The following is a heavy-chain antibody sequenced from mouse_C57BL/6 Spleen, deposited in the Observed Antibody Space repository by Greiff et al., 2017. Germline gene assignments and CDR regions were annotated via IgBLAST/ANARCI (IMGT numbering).Heavy chain of an antibody. CDR2: IDPETGGT. J-gene: IGHJ1*03. Sequence: QVQLQQSGAELVRPGASVTLSCKASGYTFTDYEMHWVKQTPVHGLEWIGAIDPETGGTAYNQKFKGKAILTADKSSSTAYMELRSLTSEDSAVYYCTRSPTVVATRYFDVWGTGTTVTVSS. CDR3: TRSPTVVATRYFDV. D-gene: IGHD1-1*01. V-gene: IGHV1-15*01. CDR1: GYTFTDYE.